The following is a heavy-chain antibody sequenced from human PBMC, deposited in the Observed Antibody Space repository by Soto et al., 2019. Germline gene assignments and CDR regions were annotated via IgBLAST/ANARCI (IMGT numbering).Heavy chain of an antibody. D-gene: IGHD1-26*01. CDR3: TRDRGGNFYGGFDY. CDR2: INTEGSTR. V-gene: IGHV3-74*01. J-gene: IGHJ4*02. Sequence: EVQLVESGGGLFQPGGSLRLSCAASGFTFTDYWMHWVRQGPGKGLVWVSRINTEGSTRDYADSVRGRFAISRDNAKNTLYLQINSLRDEDTAVYYCTRDRGGNFYGGFDYWGRGTLVTVSP. CDR1: GFTFTDYW.